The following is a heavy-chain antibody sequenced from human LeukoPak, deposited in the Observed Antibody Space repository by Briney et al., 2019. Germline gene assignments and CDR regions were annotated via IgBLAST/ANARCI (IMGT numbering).Heavy chain of an antibody. CDR3: ARDAPESSHFDY. Sequence: PSETLSLTCTASGGSISNFYWSWIRQPPGKGLEWIGYVYYSRTTNYNPSLKSRVIISVDTSKNRFSVRLSSVTAADTAVYYCARDAPESSHFDYWGQGTLVTVSS. CDR2: VYYSRTT. J-gene: IGHJ4*02. V-gene: IGHV4-59*01. CDR1: GGSISNFY. D-gene: IGHD1-14*01.